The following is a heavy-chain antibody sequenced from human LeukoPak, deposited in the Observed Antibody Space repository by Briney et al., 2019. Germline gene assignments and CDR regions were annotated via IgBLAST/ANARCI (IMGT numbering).Heavy chain of an antibody. CDR1: GFTFSSYA. CDR2: IYSGGST. Sequence: GGSLRLSCAASGFTFSSYAMSWVRQAPGKGLEWVSVIYSGGSTYYADSVRGRFTISRDNSKNTLYLQMNSLRAEDTAVYYCARSQGYYYYYYMDVWGTGTTVTVSS. V-gene: IGHV3-53*01. J-gene: IGHJ6*03. CDR3: ARSQGYYYYYYMDV.